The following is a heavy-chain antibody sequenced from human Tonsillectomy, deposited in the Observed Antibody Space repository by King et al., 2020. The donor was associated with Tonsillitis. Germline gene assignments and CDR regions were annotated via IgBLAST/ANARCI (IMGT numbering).Heavy chain of an antibody. D-gene: IGHD3-9*01. Sequence: VQLVESGGGVVQPGRSLRLSCAASGFTFSSYGMHWVRQAPGKGPEWVSVIWYEGSNKYYAASLKGRFTISRDNSKNTLYVKMNSLRAGDTAVYYCARAYYDILTIDAFDIWGQGTMVTVSS. CDR3: ARAYYDILTIDAFDI. CDR1: GFTFSSYG. J-gene: IGHJ3*02. CDR2: IWYEGSNK. V-gene: IGHV3-33*08.